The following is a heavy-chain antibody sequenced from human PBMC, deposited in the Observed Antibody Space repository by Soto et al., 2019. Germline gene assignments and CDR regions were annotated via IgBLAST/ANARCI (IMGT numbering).Heavy chain of an antibody. D-gene: IGHD5-18*01. CDR3: AVVQLWLGNNWFDP. CDR2: IYSGGST. J-gene: IGHJ5*02. Sequence: PGGSLRLSCAASGFTVSSNYMSWVRQAPGKGLEWVSVIYSGGSTYYADSVKGRFTISRHNSKNTLYLQMNSLRAEDTAVYYCAVVQLWLGNNWFDPWGQGTLVTVSS. CDR1: GFTVSSNY. V-gene: IGHV3-53*04.